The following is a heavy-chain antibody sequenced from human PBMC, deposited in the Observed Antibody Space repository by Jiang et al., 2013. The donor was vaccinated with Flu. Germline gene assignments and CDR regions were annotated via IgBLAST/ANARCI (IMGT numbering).Heavy chain of an antibody. D-gene: IGHD4-23*01. CDR2: ISGDSSYI. Sequence: QLVESGGGLVQPGGSLRLSCAASGFIFTNHRMNWVRQAPGKGLEWLSSISGDSSYIVYADSVKGRFTISRDNAQKSVYLQMNSLRAEDTAVYHCAKAWDYGGYPPDFWGQGTLVT. CDR1: GFIFTNHR. J-gene: IGHJ4*02. CDR3: AKAWDYGGYPPDF. V-gene: IGHV3-48*01.